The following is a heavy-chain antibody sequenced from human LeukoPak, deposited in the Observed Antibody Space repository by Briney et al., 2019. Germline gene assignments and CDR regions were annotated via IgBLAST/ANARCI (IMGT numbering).Heavy chain of an antibody. CDR3: AREETTDTSYDY. J-gene: IGHJ4*02. CDR2: IWYDGSNK. Sequence: GGSLRLSCAASGFTFSSYGMHWVRQAPGKGLEWVAVIWYDGSNKYYADSVKGRFTISRDNSKNTLYLQMNSLRAEGTAVYYCAREETTDTSYDYWGQGTLVTVSS. D-gene: IGHD1-26*01. CDR1: GFTFSSYG. V-gene: IGHV3-33*01.